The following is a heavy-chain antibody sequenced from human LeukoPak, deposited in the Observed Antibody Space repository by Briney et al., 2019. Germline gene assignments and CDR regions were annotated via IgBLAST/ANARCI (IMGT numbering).Heavy chain of an antibody. J-gene: IGHJ6*02. V-gene: IGHV4-59*01. CDR2: IYYSGST. CDR1: GGPISSYY. CDR3: ARDDGARGIRDYYYGMDV. D-gene: IGHD3-10*01. Sequence: PSETLSLTCTVSGGPISSYYWSWIRQPPGKGLEWIGYIYYSGSTNYNPSLKSRVTISVDTSKNQFSLKLSSVTAADTAVYYCARDDGARGIRDYYYGMDVWGQGTTVTVSS.